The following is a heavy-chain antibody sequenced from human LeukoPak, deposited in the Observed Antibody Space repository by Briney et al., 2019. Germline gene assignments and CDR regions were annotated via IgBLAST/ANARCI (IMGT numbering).Heavy chain of an antibody. Sequence: SETLSLTCAVYGGSFSGYHWSWIRQPPGEGLEWIGEINHSGSTNYNPSLKSRVTISVDTSKNQFSLKLSSVTAADTAVYYCARDRILGAKVSWFDPWGQGTLVTVSS. CDR1: GGSFSGYH. V-gene: IGHV4-34*01. J-gene: IGHJ5*02. D-gene: IGHD1-26*01. CDR3: ARDRILGAKVSWFDP. CDR2: INHSGST.